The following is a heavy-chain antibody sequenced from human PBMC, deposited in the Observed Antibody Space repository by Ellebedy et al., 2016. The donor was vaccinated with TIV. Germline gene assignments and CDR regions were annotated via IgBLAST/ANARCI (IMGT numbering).Heavy chain of an antibody. CDR3: ANQGGYYDSSGYWVY. Sequence: GESLKISXAASGFTFSSYAMHWVRQAPGKGLEWVAVISYDGSNKYYADSVKGRFTISRDNSKNTLYLQMNSLRAEDTAVYYCANQGGYYDSSGYWVYWGQGTLVTVSS. V-gene: IGHV3-30*04. D-gene: IGHD3-22*01. CDR1: GFTFSSYA. J-gene: IGHJ4*02. CDR2: ISYDGSNK.